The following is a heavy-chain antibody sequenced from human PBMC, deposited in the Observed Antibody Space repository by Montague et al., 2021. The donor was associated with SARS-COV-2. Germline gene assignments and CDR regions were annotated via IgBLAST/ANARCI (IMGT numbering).Heavy chain of an antibody. Sequence: CAISGDSVSSNTATWNWIRQSPSRGLEWLGRTYYRSKWYHDYAISLKSRITINPGTSKSQFSLQLSSVAPEDTAVFYCARTTTRMLYPENAFDIWGQGTMVTVSS. CDR3: ARTTTRMLYPENAFDI. D-gene: IGHD2-15*01. CDR2: TYYRSKWYH. J-gene: IGHJ3*02. CDR1: GDSVSSNTAT. V-gene: IGHV6-1*01.